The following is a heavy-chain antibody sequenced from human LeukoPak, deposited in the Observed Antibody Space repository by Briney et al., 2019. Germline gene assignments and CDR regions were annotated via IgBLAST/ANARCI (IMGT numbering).Heavy chain of an antibody. V-gene: IGHV4-30-4*01. D-gene: IGHD3-16*02. CDR2: IYYSGST. CDR3: ARGNYDYVWGSYRPFDY. J-gene: IGHJ4*02. CDR1: GGSISSGDYY. Sequence: SETLSLTCTVSGGSISSGDYYWSWIRQPPGKGLEWIGYIYYSGSTYYNPSLKGRVTISVDTSKNQFSLKLSSVTAADTAVYYCARGNYDYVWGSYRPFDYWGQGTLVTVSS.